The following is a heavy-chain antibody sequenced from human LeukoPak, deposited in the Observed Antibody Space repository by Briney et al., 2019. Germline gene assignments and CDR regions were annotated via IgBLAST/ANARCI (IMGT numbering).Heavy chain of an antibody. D-gene: IGHD3-10*01. CDR3: ARPYYYGSGSPDY. CDR1: GYNFSDYY. CDR2: ISINGSYT. Sequence: NPGGSLRLSCAASGYNFSDYYMTWVRQARGKGREGGSCISINGSYTNYEASVKGRLTISRDNAKTSLYLQMNRLRADDTAVYYCARPYYYGSGSPDYWGQGTLVTVSP. J-gene: IGHJ4*02. V-gene: IGHV3-11*03.